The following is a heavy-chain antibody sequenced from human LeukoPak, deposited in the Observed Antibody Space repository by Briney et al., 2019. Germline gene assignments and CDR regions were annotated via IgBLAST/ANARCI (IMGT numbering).Heavy chain of an antibody. CDR2: INPNSGGT. J-gene: IGHJ4*02. D-gene: IGHD3-10*01. CDR3: ARAWFGELSSPFDY. Sequence: ASVKVSCKASGYTFTGYYMHWVRQAPGQGLEWMGWINPNSGGTNYAQKFQGRVTMTRDTSISTAYMELSSLRSEDTAVYYCARAWFGELSSPFDYWGQGTLVTVSS. V-gene: IGHV1-2*02. CDR1: GYTFTGYY.